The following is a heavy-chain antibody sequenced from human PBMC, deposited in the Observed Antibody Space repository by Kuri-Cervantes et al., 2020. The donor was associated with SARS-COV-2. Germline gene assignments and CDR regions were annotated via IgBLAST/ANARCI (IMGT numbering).Heavy chain of an antibody. D-gene: IGHD3-22*01. J-gene: IGHJ5*02. CDR1: GGTFSSYA. V-gene: IGHV1-69*06. Sequence: SSVKVSCKASGGTFSSYAISWVRQAPGQGLEWMGGIIPIFGTANYAQKFQGRVTITADKSTSTAYMELSSLRSEDTAVYYCARGVKNYYDSSGPPGWFDPWGQGNLVTVSS. CDR2: IIPIFGTA. CDR3: ARGVKNYYDSSGPPGWFDP.